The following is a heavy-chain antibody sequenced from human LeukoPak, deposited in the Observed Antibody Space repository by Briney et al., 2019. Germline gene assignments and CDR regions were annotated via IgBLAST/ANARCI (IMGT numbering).Heavy chain of an antibody. V-gene: IGHV3-30-3*01. CDR2: ISYDGSNK. CDR3: ARGGFPKPDCSGVSCYTEFDF. D-gene: IGHD2-15*01. Sequence: GGSLRLSCAASGFSFSSYAMHWVRQAPGKGLEWVAVISYDGSNKYYADSVKGRFTISRDNSKNTLYLQMNSLRAEDTAVYYCARGGFPKPDCSGVSCYTEFDFWGQGTLVTASS. CDR1: GFSFSSYA. J-gene: IGHJ4*02.